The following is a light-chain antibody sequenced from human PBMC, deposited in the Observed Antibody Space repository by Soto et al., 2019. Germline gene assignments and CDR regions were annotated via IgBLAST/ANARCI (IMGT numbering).Light chain of an antibody. CDR1: SSNIGKNA. J-gene: IGLJ3*02. V-gene: IGLV1-36*01. CDR2: YDD. CDR3: AAWDDSLNVVP. Sequence: QSVLTQPPSVSEAPRQRVTISCSGNSSNIGKNAVNWYQHLPGKAPKLLIYYDDLLPSGVSDRFSGSKSGTSASLAISGLQSDDEGDYYCAAWDDSLNVVPFGGGTKLTVL.